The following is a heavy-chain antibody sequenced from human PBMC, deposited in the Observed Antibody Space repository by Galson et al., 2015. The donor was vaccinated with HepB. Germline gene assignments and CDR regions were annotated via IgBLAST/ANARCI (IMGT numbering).Heavy chain of an antibody. J-gene: IGHJ5*02. D-gene: IGHD2-15*01. CDR2: ISPYNHYT. CDR1: GYTFSSYS. Sequence: QSGAEVKRPGASVKVSCKASGYTFSSYSITWVRQAPGQGLEWMGWISPYNHYTNYAQKLQGRVTMTTDTSTSTAYMELRSLRSGDTAVYYCARGALIVVVDATPNNWFDPWGQGTLVTVSS. CDR3: ARGALIVVVDATPNNWFDP. V-gene: IGHV1-18*01.